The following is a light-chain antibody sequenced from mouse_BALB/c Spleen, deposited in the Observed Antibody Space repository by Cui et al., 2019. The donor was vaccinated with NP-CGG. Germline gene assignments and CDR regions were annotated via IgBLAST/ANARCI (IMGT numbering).Light chain of an antibody. CDR2: GTN. Sequence: QAVVTQESALTTSPGETVTLTCRSNTGAVTTNNFANWVQAKPDHLFTGLIGGTNNRVPGVPARFSGSLIGDKAALTITGAQTEDETIYFCALWYSNHWVFGGGTKLTVL. CDR3: ALWYSNHWV. CDR1: TGAVTTNNF. J-gene: IGLJ1*01. V-gene: IGLV1*01.